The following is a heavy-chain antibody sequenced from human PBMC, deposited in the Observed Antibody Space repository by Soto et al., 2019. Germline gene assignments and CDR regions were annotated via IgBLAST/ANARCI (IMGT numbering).Heavy chain of an antibody. J-gene: IGHJ6*04. CDR1: GYTFTSYG. CDR3: SRDGEYYYGSGSYYNGPRLEYGMDV. Sequence: QVQLVQSGAEVKKPGASVKVSCKASGYTFTSYGISWVRQAPGQGLEWMGWISAYNGNTNYAHKLQGRVTMTTAPSTIRAYMELRSLRSADMAVDYCSRDGEYYYGSGSYYNGPRLEYGMDVWGKGTTVTVSS. V-gene: IGHV1-18*03. D-gene: IGHD3-10*01. CDR2: ISAYNGNT.